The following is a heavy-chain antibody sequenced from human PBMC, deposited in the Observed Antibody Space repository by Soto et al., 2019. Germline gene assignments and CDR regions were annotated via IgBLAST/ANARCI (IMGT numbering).Heavy chain of an antibody. V-gene: IGHV3-23*01. J-gene: IGHJ6*02. CDR2: ISGSGGST. D-gene: IGHD2-15*01. Sequence: GGSLRLSCAASGFTFSSYAMSWVRQAPGKGLEWVSAISGSGGSTYYADSVKGRFTISRDNSKNTLYLQMIRLRAEDTAVYYCAKDLYCSGGSCYWGYYYYYGMDVWGQGTTVTVSS. CDR3: AKDLYCSGGSCYWGYYYYYGMDV. CDR1: GFTFSSYA.